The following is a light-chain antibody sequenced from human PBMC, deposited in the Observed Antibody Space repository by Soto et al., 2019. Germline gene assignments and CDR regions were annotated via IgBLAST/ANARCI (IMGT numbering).Light chain of an antibody. J-gene: IGKJ3*01. CDR3: MQGTHWPPFT. Sequence: DVVMTQSPLSLPVTLGQPASISCRSSQSLVYSDGNTYLNWFQQRPGQSPRRLIYTVSKRDSGVPDRFSGSGSGTDFTLKISRVEAEDVGGYYCMQGTHWPPFTFGPGTKVDIK. CDR2: TVS. V-gene: IGKV2-30*01. CDR1: QSLVYSDGNTY.